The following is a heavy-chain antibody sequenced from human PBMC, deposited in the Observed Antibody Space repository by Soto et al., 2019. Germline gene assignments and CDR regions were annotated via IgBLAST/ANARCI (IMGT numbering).Heavy chain of an antibody. V-gene: IGHV3-23*01. D-gene: IGHD3-10*01. J-gene: IGHJ5*02. Sequence: PGGSLRLSCAASGFTFSSYAMSWVRQAPGKGLEWVSAISGSGGSTYYADSVKGRFTISRDNSKNTLYLQMNSLRAGDTAVYYCAKDRAKRITMVRGVLGVNWFDTLGQGALLTVSS. CDR3: AKDRAKRITMVRGVLGVNWFDT. CDR1: GFTFSSYA. CDR2: ISGSGGST.